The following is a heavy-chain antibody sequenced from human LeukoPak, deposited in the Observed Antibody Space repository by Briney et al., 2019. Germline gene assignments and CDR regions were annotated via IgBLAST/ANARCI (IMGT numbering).Heavy chain of an antibody. Sequence: SVKVSCKASGGTFSSYAISWVRQAPGQGLEWMGGIIPIFGTANYAQKFQGRVTITADESTSTAYMELSSLRSEDTAVYYCASGLDRGMDIVVVVAATAGDYYYYYGMDVWGQGTTVTVSS. CDR1: GGTFSSYA. CDR3: ASGLDRGMDIVVVVAATAGDYYYYYGMDV. CDR2: IIPIFGTA. D-gene: IGHD2-15*01. J-gene: IGHJ6*02. V-gene: IGHV1-69*13.